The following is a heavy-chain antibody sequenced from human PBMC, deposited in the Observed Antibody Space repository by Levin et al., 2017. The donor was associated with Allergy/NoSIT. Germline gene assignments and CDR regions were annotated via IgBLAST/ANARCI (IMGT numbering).Heavy chain of an antibody. Sequence: GESLKISCKASGYTFTSYGISWVRQAPGQGLEWMGWISAYNGNTNYAQKLQGRVTMTTDTSTSTAYMELRSLRSDDTAVYYCARQGVIMNYYYYYMDVWGKGTTVTVSS. V-gene: IGHV1-18*01. CDR1: GYTFTSYG. CDR3: ARQGVIMNYYYYYMDV. D-gene: IGHD3-10*01. J-gene: IGHJ6*03. CDR2: ISAYNGNT.